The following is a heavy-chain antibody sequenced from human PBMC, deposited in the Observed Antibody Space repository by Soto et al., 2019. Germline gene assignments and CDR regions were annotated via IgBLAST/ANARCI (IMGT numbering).Heavy chain of an antibody. CDR2: IYYSGST. J-gene: IGHJ5*02. V-gene: IGHV4-59*08. D-gene: IGHD3-22*01. CDR1: GCSSSSYF. Sequence: SETLSLTFTVSGCSSSSYFWSWIRQPTGKGLEWIGYIYYSGSTYYNPSFKSRVAISVDTSKNQFSLKLSSVTAADTAIYYCARSNSGYYKWFDPWGQGTLVTVS. CDR3: ARSNSGYYKWFDP.